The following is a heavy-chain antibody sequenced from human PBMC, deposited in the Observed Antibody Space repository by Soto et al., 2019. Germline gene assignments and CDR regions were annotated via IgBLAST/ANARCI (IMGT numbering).Heavy chain of an antibody. D-gene: IGHD3-10*01. J-gene: IGHJ3*01. CDR1: GFNFSSYG. Sequence: PGGSLRLSCAASGFNFSSYGMHWVRQAPGKGLEWMAVISYDGSNEHYGDYVKGRFTISRYNSKNTLSLQINSLKSEDTAGYYCAKSITIVRGVMDVFDLWGLGTLV. V-gene: IGHV3-30*18. CDR2: ISYDGSNE. CDR3: AKSITIVRGVMDVFDL.